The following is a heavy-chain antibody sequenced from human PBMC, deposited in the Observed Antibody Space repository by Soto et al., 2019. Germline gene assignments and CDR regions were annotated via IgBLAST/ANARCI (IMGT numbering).Heavy chain of an antibody. CDR3: ARGAPYNSGGYENFDF. Sequence: PSETLSLTCTVSGGSISSHYWNWIRQPPGRGLEWIGNFYYSGSTNYTPSLKSRVTISVDTSKNQLPLKLSSVTAADTAVYYCARGAPYNSGGYENFDFWGQGTLVTVSS. CDR2: FYYSGST. CDR1: GGSISSHY. J-gene: IGHJ4*02. V-gene: IGHV4-59*11. D-gene: IGHD6-19*01.